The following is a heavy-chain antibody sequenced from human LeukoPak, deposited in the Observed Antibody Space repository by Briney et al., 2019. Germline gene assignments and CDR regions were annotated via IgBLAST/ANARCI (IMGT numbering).Heavy chain of an antibody. J-gene: IGHJ5*02. CDR3: ARDLAAARFDP. V-gene: IGHV4-59*01. D-gene: IGHD6-13*01. Sequence: SETLSLTCTVSGGSISSYYWSWIRQPPGKGLEWIGYIYYSGSTNYNPSLKSRVTISVDTSKNQFSLKLSSVTAADTAVYYCARDLAAARFDPWGQGTLVTVSP. CDR1: GGSISSYY. CDR2: IYYSGST.